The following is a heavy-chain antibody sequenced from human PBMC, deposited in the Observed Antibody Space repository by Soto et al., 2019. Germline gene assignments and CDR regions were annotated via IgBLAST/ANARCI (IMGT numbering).Heavy chain of an antibody. CDR2: INHSGST. V-gene: IGHV4-34*01. CDR1: GGSFSGYY. Sequence: SETLSLTCAVYGGSFSGYYWSWIRQPPGKGLEWIGEINHSGSTNYNPSLKSRVTISVDTSKNQFSLKLSSVTAADTAVYYCARTSNYYYYGMDVWGQGTTVTVS. CDR3: ARTSNYYYYGMDV. J-gene: IGHJ6*02.